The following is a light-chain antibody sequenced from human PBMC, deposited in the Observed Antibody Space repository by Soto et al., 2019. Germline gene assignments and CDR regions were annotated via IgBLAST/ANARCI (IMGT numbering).Light chain of an antibody. CDR1: SSDVGGYNY. Sequence: QSVLPQPPSASGSPGQSVTIACTVTSSDVGGYNYVSWYQQHPGKAPKLIIYEVSKRPSGVPDRFSGSKSGSTASLTVSGLQAEDEADYYCSSYAGSNIHYVFGTGTKVTVL. V-gene: IGLV2-8*01. J-gene: IGLJ1*01. CDR2: EVS. CDR3: SSYAGSNIHYV.